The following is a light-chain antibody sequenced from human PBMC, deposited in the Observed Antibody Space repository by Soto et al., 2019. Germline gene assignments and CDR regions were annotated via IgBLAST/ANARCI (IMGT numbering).Light chain of an antibody. CDR2: AAS. CDR3: KHSYSSPLP. J-gene: IGKJ4*01. Sequence: DIQMTQSPSSLSASVGDRVTITCRASQSISSYLNWYQQKPGKAPKLLIYAASSLQSGVPSRFSGSVSGTDFTLTISSLHPEDFATYYCKHSYSSPLPFGGGTKVEIK. CDR1: QSISSY. V-gene: IGKV1-39*01.